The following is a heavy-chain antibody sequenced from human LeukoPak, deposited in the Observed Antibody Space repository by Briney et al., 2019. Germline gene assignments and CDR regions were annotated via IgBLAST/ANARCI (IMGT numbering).Heavy chain of an antibody. J-gene: IGHJ3*02. V-gene: IGHV3-66*02. D-gene: IGHD1-26*01. CDR2: IYSGGST. CDR3: ARQTDGWARAFDI. Sequence: GGSLRLSCAASGFTVSSNYMSWVRQAPGKGLEWVSVIYSGGSTYYADSVKGRFTISRDNSKNTLYLQMNSLRAEDTAVYYCARQTDGWARAFDIWGQGTMVTVSS. CDR1: GFTVSSNY.